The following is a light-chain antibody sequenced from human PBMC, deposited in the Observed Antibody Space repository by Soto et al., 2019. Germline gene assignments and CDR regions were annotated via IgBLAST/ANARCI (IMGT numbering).Light chain of an antibody. V-gene: IGKV1-39*01. J-gene: IGKJ5*01. CDR1: QNIYNY. CDR3: EQTYSTPVT. CDR2: AAS. Sequence: DIQMTQSPSSLSASVGDRVTVTSRTSQNIYNYLKCYQHKPGKAPKLLIYAASSVQSGVPLRFSGTGSGTDFTLTISSLQPEDFATYYCEQTYSTPVTFGQGTRLEI.